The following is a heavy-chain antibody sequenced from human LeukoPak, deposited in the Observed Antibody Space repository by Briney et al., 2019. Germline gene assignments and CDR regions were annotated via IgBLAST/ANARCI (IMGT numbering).Heavy chain of an antibody. CDR3: ARQGFVARGEPNWFDP. D-gene: IGHD3-10*01. V-gene: IGHV4-39*01. Sequence: SETLSLTCTVSGGSISSSSYYWGWIRQPPGKGLEWIGSIYYSGSTYHNPSLKSRVTISVDTSKNQFSLKLSSVTAADTAVYYCARQGFVARGEPNWFDPWGQGTLVTVSS. CDR1: GGSISSSSYY. J-gene: IGHJ5*02. CDR2: IYYSGST.